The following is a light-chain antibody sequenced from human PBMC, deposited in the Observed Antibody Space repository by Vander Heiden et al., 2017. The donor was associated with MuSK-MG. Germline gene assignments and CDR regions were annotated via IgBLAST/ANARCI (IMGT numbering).Light chain of an antibody. J-gene: IGKJ4*01. CDR1: QDISNY. Sequence: DIQMTQSPSSLSASVGDRVTITCQASQDISNYLNWYQQKPGKAPKLLIYDASNLETGVPSRFSGSGSGTDFTFTISSLQPEDFATYYCQQEDNLPITFGGGTKVXIK. V-gene: IGKV1-33*01. CDR2: DAS. CDR3: QQEDNLPIT.